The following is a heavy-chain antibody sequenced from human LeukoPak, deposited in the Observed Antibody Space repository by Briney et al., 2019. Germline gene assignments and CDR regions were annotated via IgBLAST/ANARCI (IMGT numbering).Heavy chain of an antibody. CDR3: ATDRGWRTSGYYLYYFEY. CDR1: GFTFDDYG. CDR2: IKHDGSEK. D-gene: IGHD3-3*01. Sequence: GGSLRLSCAASGFTFDDYGMSWVRQAPGKGLEWVASIKHDGSEKYYVDSVRGRFTISGDNTKNSLYLQMSSLRAEDTAVYYCATDRGWRTSGYYLYYFEYWGQGTLVTFSS. V-gene: IGHV3-7*01. J-gene: IGHJ4*02.